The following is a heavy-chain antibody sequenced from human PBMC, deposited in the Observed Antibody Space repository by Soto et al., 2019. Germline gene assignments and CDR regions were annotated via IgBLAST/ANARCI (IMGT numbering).Heavy chain of an antibody. V-gene: IGHV1-46*01. Sequence: ASVKVSCKASGYTLTSYYLHWVRRAPGQGPEWMGIINPSGGITNDAQKFQDRVTMTSDTSTSTVYMELSSLRSEDTAVYYCARGISTTRYYYYYGMDVWGQGTTVTVS. D-gene: IGHD2-2*01. CDR3: ARGISTTRYYYYYGMDV. CDR1: GYTLTSYY. J-gene: IGHJ6*02. CDR2: INPSGGIT.